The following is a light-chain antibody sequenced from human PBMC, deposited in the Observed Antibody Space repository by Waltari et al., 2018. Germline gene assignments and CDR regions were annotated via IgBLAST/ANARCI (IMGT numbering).Light chain of an antibody. V-gene: IGLV2-11*01. CDR3: SSYAGSNTLL. CDR1: SSDIGGYNY. J-gene: IGLJ2*01. CDR2: DVS. Sequence: QAALTQPPSVSGSPGQSVTISCTGTSSDIGGYNYVSWYQQHPGKAPKLMIYDVSNRPSGVSDLFPGSKSGNTASLTISVLQAEDEADYYCSSYAGSNTLLFSGGTRLTVL.